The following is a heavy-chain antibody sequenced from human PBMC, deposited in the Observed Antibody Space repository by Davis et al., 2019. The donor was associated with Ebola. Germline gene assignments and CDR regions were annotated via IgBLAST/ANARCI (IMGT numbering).Heavy chain of an antibody. J-gene: IGHJ5*02. CDR1: GGSISSGGYS. CDR3: ARRGKILLWFGELTDWFDP. CDR2: IYHSGST. D-gene: IGHD3-10*01. Sequence: MPSETLSLTCTVSGGSISSGGYSWSWIRQPPGKGLEWIGYIYHSGSTYYNPSLKSRVTISVDTSKNQFSLKLSSVTAADTAVYYCARRGKILLWFGELTDWFDPWGQGTLVTVSS. V-gene: IGHV4-30-2*03.